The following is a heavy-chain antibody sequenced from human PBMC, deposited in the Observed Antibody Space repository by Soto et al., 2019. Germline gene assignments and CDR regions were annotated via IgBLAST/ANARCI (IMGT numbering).Heavy chain of an antibody. Sequence: LRLSCAAPGFTFSIYALHWVRRPPGKGLEWVAVMSPNGNNQYYADSVKGRFTISRDNSKNTLYLQMNSLRAEDTAVYYCAKDGIYYYDSSGYPYFDIWGQGTMVTVSS. CDR1: GFTFSIYA. CDR2: MSPNGNNQ. V-gene: IGHV3-30-3*01. D-gene: IGHD3-22*01. CDR3: AKDGIYYYDSSGYPYFDI. J-gene: IGHJ3*02.